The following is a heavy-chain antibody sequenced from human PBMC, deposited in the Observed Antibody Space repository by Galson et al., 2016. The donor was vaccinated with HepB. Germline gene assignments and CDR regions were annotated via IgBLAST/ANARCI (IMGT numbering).Heavy chain of an antibody. D-gene: IGHD1-26*01. CDR2: IYYSGST. CDR3: ARVFGATYDFDS. J-gene: IGHJ4*02. CDR1: GGPINSNNGS. V-gene: IGHV4-61*05. Sequence: SETLSLTCTVSGGPINSNNGSWGWVRQPPGKGLEWIGYIYYSGSTNNNPSLKSRVTMSLDTSKNQFSLKLRSVTASDTAVYYCARVFGATYDFDSWGQGILVSVSS.